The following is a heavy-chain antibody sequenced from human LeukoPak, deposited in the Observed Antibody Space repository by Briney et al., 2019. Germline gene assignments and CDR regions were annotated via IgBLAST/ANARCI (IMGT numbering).Heavy chain of an antibody. CDR1: GGSISSGGYS. J-gene: IGHJ5*02. D-gene: IGHD3-22*01. V-gene: IGHV4-61*08. CDR2: IYYSGST. Sequence: SETLSLTCAVSGGSISSGGYSWSWIRQPPGKGLEWIGYIYYSGSTNYNPSLKSRVTISVDTSKNQFSLKLSSVTAADTAVYYCARGYDSSGYYNWFDPWGQGTLVTVSS. CDR3: ARGYDSSGYYNWFDP.